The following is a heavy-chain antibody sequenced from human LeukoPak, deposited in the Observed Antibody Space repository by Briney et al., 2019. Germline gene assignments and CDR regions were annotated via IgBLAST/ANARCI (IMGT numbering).Heavy chain of an antibody. J-gene: IGHJ3*02. CDR1: GYTFTSYD. V-gene: IGHV1-8*01. CDR3: ARGSEALEFLDAFDI. CDR2: MNPNSGNT. D-gene: IGHD3-10*01. Sequence: ASVKVSCKASGYTFTSYDINWVRQAPGQGLEWMGWMNPNSGNTGYAQKFQGRVTMTRNTSISTAYMELSSLRSEDTAVYYCARGSEALEFLDAFDIWGQGTMVTVSS.